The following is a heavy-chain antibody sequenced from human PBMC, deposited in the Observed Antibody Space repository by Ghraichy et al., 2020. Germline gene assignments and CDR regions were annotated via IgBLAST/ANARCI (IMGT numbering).Heavy chain of an antibody. CDR2: ISNSGTYI. V-gene: IGHV3-21*01. D-gene: IGHD3-10*01. J-gene: IGHJ6*03. CDR3: ARAPIQGIIYFYYYMDV. CDR1: GFTFSSYS. Sequence: GGSLRLSCAASGFTFSSYSMNWVRQAPGKGLEWVSSISNSGTYIYYADSVKGRFTISRDNAKNSLYLQMNSLRAEDTAVYYCARAPIQGIIYFYYYMDVWGKGTTVTVSS.